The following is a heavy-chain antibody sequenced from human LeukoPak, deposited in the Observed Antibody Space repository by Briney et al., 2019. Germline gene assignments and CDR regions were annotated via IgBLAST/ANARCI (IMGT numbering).Heavy chain of an antibody. D-gene: IGHD6-19*01. Sequence: SETLSLTCAVYGGSFSGYYWSWIRQPPRKGLEWIGEINHSGSTNYNPSLKSRVTISVDTSKNQFSLKLSSVTAADTAVYFCARRPLSGWSLNWFDPWGQGTLVTVSS. CDR2: INHSGST. CDR1: GGSFSGYY. J-gene: IGHJ5*02. V-gene: IGHV4-34*01. CDR3: ARRPLSGWSLNWFDP.